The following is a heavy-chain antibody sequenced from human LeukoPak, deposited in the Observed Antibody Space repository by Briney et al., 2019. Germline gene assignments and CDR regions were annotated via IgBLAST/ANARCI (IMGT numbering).Heavy chain of an antibody. J-gene: IGHJ4*02. V-gene: IGHV4-61*01. Sequence: PSETLSLTCTVSGGSVSSGSYYWSWIRQPPGKGLEWIGYIYYSGRANYNPSLKSRVTISVDTSKNQFSLKLSSVTAADTAVYYCAGETGYYFDYWGQGTLVTVSS. CDR2: IYYSGRA. CDR3: AGETGYYFDY. CDR1: GGSVSSGSYY.